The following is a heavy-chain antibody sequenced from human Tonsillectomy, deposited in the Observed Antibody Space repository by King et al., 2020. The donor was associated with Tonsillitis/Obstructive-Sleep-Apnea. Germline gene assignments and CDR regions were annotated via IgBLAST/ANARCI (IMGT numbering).Heavy chain of an antibody. CDR3: ARLRYCSRASCYEGFDY. J-gene: IGHJ4*02. V-gene: IGHV3-48*02. Sequence: VQLVESGGGLVQPGGSLRLSCAASGFTFSSYSMNWVRQAPGKGLEWVSYISSSNNTVYYADSVKGRFTISRDNAKNSLYLQMNSLCDEDTALYYCARLRYCSRASCYEGFDYWGQGTLVTVSS. CDR2: ISSSNNTV. D-gene: IGHD2-2*01. CDR1: GFTFSSYS.